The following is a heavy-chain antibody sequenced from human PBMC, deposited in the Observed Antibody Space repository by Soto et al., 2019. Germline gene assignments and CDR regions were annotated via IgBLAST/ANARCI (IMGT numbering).Heavy chain of an antibody. CDR1: GYTFSRYG. V-gene: IGHV1-18*01. D-gene: IGHD2-8*01. Sequence: QGQLVQSGPEVKKPGASVKVSCKTSGYTFSRYGISWVRQAPGQGLEWMGWISGYNGDTNYAQKVQGRVTMTIDTSTYTADMELRSRTSDDTAIYYCAKNGQPPYYYYGMDVWGQGTTVTVSS. CDR3: AKNGQPPYYYYGMDV. CDR2: ISGYNGDT. J-gene: IGHJ6*02.